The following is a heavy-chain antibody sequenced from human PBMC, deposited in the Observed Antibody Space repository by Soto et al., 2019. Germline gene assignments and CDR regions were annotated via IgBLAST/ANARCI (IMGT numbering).Heavy chain of an antibody. J-gene: IGHJ3*02. CDR3: ARGRIVASIHDAFEI. V-gene: IGHV1-18*01. Sequence: QGQLLQSGDEVKTPGASVRVSCRASGYPFTSYVISWVRQAPGQGLEWVAWISAYNGKRDTAQKFQDRVTMTLDTSTDTAHMDLGDLTSADTAVYYCARGRIVASIHDAFEIWGQGTKVTVSS. CDR2: ISAYNGKR. CDR1: GYPFTSYV. D-gene: IGHD5-12*01.